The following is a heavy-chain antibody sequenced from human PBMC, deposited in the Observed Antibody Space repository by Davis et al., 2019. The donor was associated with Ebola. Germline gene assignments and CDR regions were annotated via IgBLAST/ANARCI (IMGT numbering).Heavy chain of an antibody. CDR3: AKGHGLVPAAISY. CDR1: GFTFTTYS. Sequence: GGSLRLSCVASGFTFTTYSMSWVRQAPGKALEWVSSISSDSDYIYYADSAKGRFTISRDNSKNTLYLQMNSLRAEDTAVYYCAKGHGLVPAAISYWGQGTLVTVSS. V-gene: IGHV3-21*01. CDR2: ISSDSDYI. D-gene: IGHD2-2*01. J-gene: IGHJ4*02.